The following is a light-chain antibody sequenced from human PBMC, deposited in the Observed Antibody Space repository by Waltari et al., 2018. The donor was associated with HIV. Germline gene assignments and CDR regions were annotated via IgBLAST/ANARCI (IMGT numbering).Light chain of an antibody. V-gene: IGKV1-39*01. CDR3: QQSYSTPYT. CDR1: QSISSY. CDR2: AAS. Sequence: DIQMTQSPSSLSASVGDRFTITCRASQSISSYLNWYQQKPGKAPKLLIYAASSLQSGVPLRCSGSGSGTDFTLTISSPQPEAFATYYCQQSYSTPYTFGQGTKLEIK. J-gene: IGKJ2*01.